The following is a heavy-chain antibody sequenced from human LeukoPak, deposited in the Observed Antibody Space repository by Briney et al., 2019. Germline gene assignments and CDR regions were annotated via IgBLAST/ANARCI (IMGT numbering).Heavy chain of an antibody. D-gene: IGHD3-10*01. J-gene: IGHJ4*02. CDR2: TYYSGST. CDR1: GGSISSYY. V-gene: IGHV4-59*12. Sequence: SETLSLTCTVSGGSISSYYWSWLRQPPGKGLEWIGYTYYSGSTNYNPSLKSRVTISVDTSKNQFSLKLSSVTAADTAVYYCARDGSGVGFDYWGQGTLVTVSS. CDR3: ARDGSGVGFDY.